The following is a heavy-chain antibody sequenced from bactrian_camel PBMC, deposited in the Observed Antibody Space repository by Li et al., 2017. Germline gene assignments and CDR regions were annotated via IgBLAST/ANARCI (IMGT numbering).Heavy chain of an antibody. CDR3: AADEYNLGLARSYTY. Sequence: HVQLVESGGGLVQPGGSLRLSCTTSGFTFSTIWMWWVRQAPGKEREGVAFIDTSGGTNYAYSVAGRFTISRDNAKNTLYLQMNSLKPEDTAMCYCAADEYNLGLARSYTYWGQGTQVTVS. J-gene: IGHJ4*01. CDR2: IDTSGGT. D-gene: IGHD5*01. CDR1: GFTFSTIW. V-gene: IGHV3S1*01.